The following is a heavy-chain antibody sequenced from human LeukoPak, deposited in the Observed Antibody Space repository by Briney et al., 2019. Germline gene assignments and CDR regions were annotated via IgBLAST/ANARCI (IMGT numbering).Heavy chain of an antibody. D-gene: IGHD2-21*01. Sequence: ASVKVSCKASGYTFHTYYMHWVRQAPGQGLEWIGLINPSAGSTIYLQRFQGRITMTRDTSTTTVYMELSSLRSEDTAVYYCARDLLYSGRGSRYGFGYWGQGTLVTVSS. CDR2: INPSAGST. J-gene: IGHJ4*02. CDR1: GYTFHTYY. V-gene: IGHV1-46*02. CDR3: ARDLLYSGRGSRYGFGY.